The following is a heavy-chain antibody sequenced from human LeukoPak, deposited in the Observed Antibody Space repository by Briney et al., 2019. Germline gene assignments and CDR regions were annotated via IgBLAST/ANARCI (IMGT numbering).Heavy chain of an antibody. CDR1: GFTFSSYA. V-gene: IGHV3-30*04. Sequence: GGSLRLSCAASGFTFSSYAMHWVRQAPGKGLEWVAVISYDGSNKYYADSVKGRFTISRDNSKNTLYLQMNSLRAEDTAVYYCAKDRVCSGGSCYDHYYYYMDVWGKGTTVTISS. CDR2: ISYDGSNK. CDR3: AKDRVCSGGSCYDHYYYYMDV. D-gene: IGHD2-15*01. J-gene: IGHJ6*03.